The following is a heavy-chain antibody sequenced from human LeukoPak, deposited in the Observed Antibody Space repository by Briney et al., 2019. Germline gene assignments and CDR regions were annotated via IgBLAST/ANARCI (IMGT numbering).Heavy chain of an antibody. V-gene: IGHV3-23*01. J-gene: IGHJ6*02. Sequence: GGSLRLSCAASGFTFSSYAMSWVRQAPGEGLEWVSSITAKGVDTYNTDSVQGRFTLSRDSSKNTLYLQMNSLRGEDTAVYFCAKARTKDEGSFLGMNVGGQGPRVPVS. CDR3: AKARTKDEGSFLGMNV. D-gene: IGHD3-3*01. CDR1: GFTFSSYA. CDR2: ITAKGVDT.